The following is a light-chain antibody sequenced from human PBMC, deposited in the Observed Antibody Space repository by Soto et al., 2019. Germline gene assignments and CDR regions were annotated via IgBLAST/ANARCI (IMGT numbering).Light chain of an antibody. Sequence: EIVMTQSPATLSVSPGERATLSCRASQSVRNSLAWYQQKPGQAPRLLIYDTSTRATGIPVRFSGSGSGTEFTLTISSLQYEDFAVYYCQQYSDWPLFGPGTKVDIK. CDR3: QQYSDWPL. J-gene: IGKJ3*01. CDR1: QSVRNS. CDR2: DTS. V-gene: IGKV3-15*01.